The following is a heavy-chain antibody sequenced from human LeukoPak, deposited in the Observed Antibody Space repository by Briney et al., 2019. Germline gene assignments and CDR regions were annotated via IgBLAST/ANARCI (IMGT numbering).Heavy chain of an antibody. CDR3: ARAPDARGNGAFDI. CDR2: IYHSGST. D-gene: IGHD2-8*01. J-gene: IGHJ3*02. V-gene: IGHV4-38-2*02. CDR1: GYSISSGYY. Sequence: SETLSLTCTVSGYSISSGYYWGWIRQPPGKGLEWIGSIYHSGSTYYNPSLKSRVTISVDTSKNQFPLKLSSVTAADTAVYYCARAPDARGNGAFDIWGQGTMVTVSS.